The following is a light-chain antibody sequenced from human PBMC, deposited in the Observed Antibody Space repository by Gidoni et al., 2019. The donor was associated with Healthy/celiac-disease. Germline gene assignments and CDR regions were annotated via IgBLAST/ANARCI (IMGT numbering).Light chain of an antibody. J-gene: IGKJ2*01. CDR3: QQRSNWPPYT. Sequence: DIVLKQSPATLSLSPGERATLSCRASQSVSSYFAWYQQTPGQAPRLLIYDASNRATGIPARFSGSGSGTDFALTISSLEPEDFAVYYCQQRSNWPPYTFGQGTKLEIK. CDR2: DAS. V-gene: IGKV3-11*01. CDR1: QSVSSY.